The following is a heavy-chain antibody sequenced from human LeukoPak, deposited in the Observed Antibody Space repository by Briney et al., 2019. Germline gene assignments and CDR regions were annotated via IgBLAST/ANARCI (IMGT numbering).Heavy chain of an antibody. Sequence: SETLSLTCTVSGGSISNYYWTWIRQPPGKGLEWIGYIYYSGSTNYNPSLKSRVTISVDTSKNQFSLKLSSVTAADTAMYYCAREHVLTGYFDYWGQGILVTVSS. CDR1: GGSISNYY. V-gene: IGHV4-59*01. CDR2: IYYSGST. D-gene: IGHD3-9*01. J-gene: IGHJ4*02. CDR3: AREHVLTGYFDY.